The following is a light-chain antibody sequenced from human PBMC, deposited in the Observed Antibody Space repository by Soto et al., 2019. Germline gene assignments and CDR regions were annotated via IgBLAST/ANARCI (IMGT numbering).Light chain of an antibody. CDR2: GAS. CDR1: QSVSSNY. CDR3: QQYGSSGRT. V-gene: IGKV3-20*01. J-gene: IGKJ1*01. Sequence: EIVLTRSPGTVSLSPGEIATRWARPSQSVSSNYLAWYQQKPGQAPRLLIYGASSRATGIPDRFSGSGSGTDFTLTISRLEPEDFAVYYCQQYGSSGRTFGQGTKVDIK.